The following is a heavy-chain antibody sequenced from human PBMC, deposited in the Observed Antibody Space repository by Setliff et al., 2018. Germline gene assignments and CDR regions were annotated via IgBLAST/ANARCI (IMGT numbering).Heavy chain of an antibody. CDR2: TIPIFGST. CDR1: GSTFSSYG. V-gene: IGHV1-69*05. D-gene: IGHD5-18*01. Sequence: PSVKVSCKASGSTFSSYGISWVRQAPGQGLEWMGGTIPIFGSTNYAQKFQDRVTIITDESTSTAYMELRSLRTEDTAVYYCAREGVDTRSSTDYRYYMDVWG. CDR3: AREGVDTRSSTDYRYYMDV. J-gene: IGHJ6*03.